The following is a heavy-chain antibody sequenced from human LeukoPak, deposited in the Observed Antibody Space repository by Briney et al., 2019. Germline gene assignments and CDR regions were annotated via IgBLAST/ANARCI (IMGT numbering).Heavy chain of an antibody. D-gene: IGHD4-11*01. CDR3: ARHDYSNYVVD. CDR2: IYYSVST. V-gene: IGHV4-39*01. CDR1: GGSISSSSYY. J-gene: IGHJ4*02. Sequence: SETLSLTCTASGGSISSSSYYWGWIRQPPGKGLEWIGSIYYSVSTYYNPSLKSRVTISVDTSKNQFSLKLSSVTAADTAVYYCARHDYSNYVVDWGQGTLVTVSS.